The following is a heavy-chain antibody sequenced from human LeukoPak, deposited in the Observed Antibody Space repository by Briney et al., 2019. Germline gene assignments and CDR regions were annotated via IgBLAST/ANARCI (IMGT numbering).Heavy chain of an antibody. J-gene: IGHJ6*02. CDR2: ISSSSSYI. V-gene: IGHV3-21*01. CDR1: GFTFSSYS. Sequence: PGGSLRLSCAASGFTFSSYSMNWVRQAPGKGLEWVSSISSSSSYIYYADSAKGRFTISRDNAKNSLYLQMNGLRAEDTAVYYCARDPPYYYGSGSYPSYGMDVWGQGTTVTVSS. D-gene: IGHD3-10*01. CDR3: ARDPPYYYGSGSYPSYGMDV.